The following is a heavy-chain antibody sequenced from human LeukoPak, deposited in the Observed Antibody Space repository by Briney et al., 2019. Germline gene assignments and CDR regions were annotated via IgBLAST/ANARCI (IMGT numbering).Heavy chain of an antibody. CDR1: GFTFSSYW. CDR2: LNTDGSST. J-gene: IGHJ4*02. V-gene: IGHV3-74*01. D-gene: IGHD2-15*01. Sequence: GGSLRLSCTASGFTFSSYWMHWVRQAPGKGLVWVSRLNTDGSSTSYADSAKGRFTISRDNAKNTLYLQMNSLRAEDTAFYYCARAWWDRYYFDSWGQGTLVTVSS. CDR3: ARAWWDRYYFDS.